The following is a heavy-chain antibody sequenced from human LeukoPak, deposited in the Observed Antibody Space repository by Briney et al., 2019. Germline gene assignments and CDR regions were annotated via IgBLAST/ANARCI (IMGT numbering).Heavy chain of an antibody. J-gene: IGHJ4*02. CDR3: AKDTTYCGGDCYSGY. CDR1: EVTVTNNY. CDR2: IYPGGNI. V-gene: IGHV3-53*01. Sequence: GGSLRLSCAASEVTVTNNYMSWVRQAPGKGLQWVSVIYPGGNIYYADSVKGRFIISRDNSKNTLSLQMNSLRAEDTAVYYCAKDTTYCGGDCYSGYWGQGTLVTVSS. D-gene: IGHD2-21*02.